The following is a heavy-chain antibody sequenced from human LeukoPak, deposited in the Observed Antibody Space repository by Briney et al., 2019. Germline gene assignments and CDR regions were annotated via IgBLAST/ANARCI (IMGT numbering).Heavy chain of an antibody. J-gene: IGHJ4*02. V-gene: IGHV3-21*01. CDR2: ISSSSSYI. CDR1: GFTFSSYS. CDR3: ARPGLYNWNFYFDY. Sequence: GGSLRLSCAASGFTFSSYSMNWVRQAPGKGLEWVSSISSSSSYIYYADSVKGRFTISRDNAKNSLYLQMNSLRAEDTAVYYCARPGLYNWNFYFDYWGQGTLVTVSS. D-gene: IGHD1-7*01.